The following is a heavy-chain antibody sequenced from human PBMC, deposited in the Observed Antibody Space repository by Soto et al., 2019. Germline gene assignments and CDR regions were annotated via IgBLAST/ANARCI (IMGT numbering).Heavy chain of an antibody. J-gene: IGHJ5*02. CDR2: IYHSGTT. CDR1: GFSISSGYF. V-gene: IGHV4-38-2*02. D-gene: IGHD3-22*01. CDR3: ARDSRGYYWFDP. Sequence: PSETLSLTCAVSGFSISSGYFWGWIRQPPGKGPEWLGSIYHSGTTYYTPSVKGRVTISVDTSKNQFSLKMSSVTAADTAVYYCARDSRGYYWFDPGGQGTLVAVSS.